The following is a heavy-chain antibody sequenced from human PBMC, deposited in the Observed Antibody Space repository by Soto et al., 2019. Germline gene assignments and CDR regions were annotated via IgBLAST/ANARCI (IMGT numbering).Heavy chain of an antibody. J-gene: IGHJ5*02. Sequence: SVKVSCKASGGTFSSYAIGWVRQAPGQGLEWMGGIIPIFGTANYAQKFQGRVTITADKSTSTAYMELSSLRSEDTAVYYCARSIAAAGSSWFDPWGQGTLVTVSS. CDR3: ARSIAAAGSSWFDP. V-gene: IGHV1-69*06. D-gene: IGHD6-13*01. CDR2: IIPIFGTA. CDR1: GGTFSSYA.